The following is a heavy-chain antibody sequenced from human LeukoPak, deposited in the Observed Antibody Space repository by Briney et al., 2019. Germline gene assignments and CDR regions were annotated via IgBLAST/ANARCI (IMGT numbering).Heavy chain of an antibody. V-gene: IGHV4-59*01. Sequence: SETLSLTCTVSGGSISSYYWSWIRQPPGKGLEWIGYIYYSGSTNYNPSLKSRVTISVDASKNQFSLKLSSVPAADTAVYYCARNIEWLALDYWGQGTLVTVSS. J-gene: IGHJ4*02. D-gene: IGHD6-19*01. CDR3: ARNIEWLALDY. CDR1: GGSISSYY. CDR2: IYYSGST.